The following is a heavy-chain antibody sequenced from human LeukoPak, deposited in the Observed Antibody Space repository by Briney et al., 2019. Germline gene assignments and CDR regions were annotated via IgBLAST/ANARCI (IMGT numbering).Heavy chain of an antibody. CDR1: GFTFSSYA. CDR3: ARAVGPYDY. J-gene: IGHJ4*02. Sequence: GGSLRLSCAASGFTFSSYAMSWVRQAPGKGLEWVSAISGSGGSTYYADSVKGRFTISRDNSRDTLYLEMNNLRAEDAAVYFCARAVGPYDYWGQGTLVTVSS. CDR2: ISGSGGST. V-gene: IGHV3-23*01.